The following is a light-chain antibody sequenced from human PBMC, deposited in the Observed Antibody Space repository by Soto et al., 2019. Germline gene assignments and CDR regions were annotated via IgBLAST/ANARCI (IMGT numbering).Light chain of an antibody. V-gene: IGKV1-5*03. J-gene: IGKJ2*01. CDR2: KAS. CDR3: PLYNTYSPT. Sequence: DIQLTQSPSTLSASVGDRVIITCRASQTIGTWLAWYQERPGKATKLLIYKASTLERGVPSRFSGSGSGTEFTRSISNLQPEDFATYYCPLYNTYSPTLGQGTKLDI. CDR1: QTIGTW.